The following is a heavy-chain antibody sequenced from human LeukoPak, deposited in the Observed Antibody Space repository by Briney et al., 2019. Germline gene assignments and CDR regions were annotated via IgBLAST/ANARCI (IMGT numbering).Heavy chain of an antibody. V-gene: IGHV3-30*02. CDR3: AKEHDLWHEEGNWFDP. J-gene: IGHJ5*02. CDR1: GFTFSSYS. CDR2: IRYDGSNK. D-gene: IGHD3-3*01. Sequence: PGGSLRLSCAASGFTFSSYSMNWVRQAPGKGLEWVAFIRYDGSNKYYADSVKGRFTVSRDNSKNTLYLQLNSLRAEDTAVYYCAKEHDLWHEEGNWFDPWGQGTLVTVSS.